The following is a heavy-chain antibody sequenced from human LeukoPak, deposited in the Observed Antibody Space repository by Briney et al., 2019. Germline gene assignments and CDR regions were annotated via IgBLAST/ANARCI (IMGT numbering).Heavy chain of an antibody. V-gene: IGHV4-4*02. J-gene: IGHJ4*02. CDR1: GGSISSSNW. CDR2: IYHSGST. D-gene: IGHD3-9*01. Sequence: PSGTLSLTCAVSGGSISSSNWWSWVRQPPGKGLEWIGEIYHSGSTNYNPSLKSRVTISVDTSKNQFSLKLSSVTAADTAVYYCARELQLRYFDWLIDYWGQGTLVTVSS. CDR3: ARELQLRYFDWLIDY.